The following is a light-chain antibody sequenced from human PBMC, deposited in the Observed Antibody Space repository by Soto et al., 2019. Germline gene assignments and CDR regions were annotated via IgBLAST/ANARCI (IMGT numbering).Light chain of an antibody. V-gene: IGKV3-11*01. CDR3: QQHSSWASIT. CDR2: DAS. J-gene: IGKJ5*01. CDR1: QSVSSY. Sequence: EIVLTQSPATLSLSPGERVTLSCRASQSVSSYLAWYQQKPGQAPRLLIYDASTRATGIPARFSGSGSWTAFTLTISSLEPDDVAVYYCQQHSSWASITFGQGTRLEIK.